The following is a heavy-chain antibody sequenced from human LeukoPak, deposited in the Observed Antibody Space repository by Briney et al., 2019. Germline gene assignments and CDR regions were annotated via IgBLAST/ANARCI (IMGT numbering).Heavy chain of an antibody. J-gene: IGHJ3*02. CDR2: ISWNSGSI. CDR3: AKDIRDGVQLWLIGGYAFDI. V-gene: IGHV3-9*01. D-gene: IGHD5-18*01. Sequence: PGRSLRLSRAASGFTFDDYAMHWVRQAPGKGLEWDSGISWNSGSIGYADSVKGRFTISRDNAKNSLYLQMNSLRAEDTALYYCAKDIRDGVQLWLIGGYAFDIWGQGTMVTVSS. CDR1: GFTFDDYA.